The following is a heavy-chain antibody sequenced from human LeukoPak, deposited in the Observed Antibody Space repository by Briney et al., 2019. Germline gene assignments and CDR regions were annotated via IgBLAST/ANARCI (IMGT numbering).Heavy chain of an antibody. CDR3: AKYYGDDPDYYYYMDV. CDR1: GFTFSSYG. V-gene: IGHV3-23*01. CDR2: ISGSGSST. Sequence: GGSLRLSCAASGFTFSSYGMSWVRQAPGKGLEWVSAISGSGSSTYYAASVKGRFTISRDNSKNTLYLQMNSLRAEDTAVYYCAKYYGDDPDYYYYMDVWGKGTTVTISS. D-gene: IGHD4-17*01. J-gene: IGHJ6*03.